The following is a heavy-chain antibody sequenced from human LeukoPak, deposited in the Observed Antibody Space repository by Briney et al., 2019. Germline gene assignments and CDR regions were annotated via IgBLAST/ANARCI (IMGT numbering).Heavy chain of an antibody. CDR3: ARDHAAGSFDY. CDR2: IDPDGSTT. CDR1: GFTFSSYG. J-gene: IGHJ4*02. D-gene: IGHD6-13*01. Sequence: GRSLRLSCAASGFTFSSYGMHWVRQAPGKGLVWVSRIDPDGSTTNYADSVKGRFTTSRDNAKNTLYLQMHSLRDEDTAVYYCARDHAAGSFDYWGQGTLVTVSS. V-gene: IGHV3-74*01.